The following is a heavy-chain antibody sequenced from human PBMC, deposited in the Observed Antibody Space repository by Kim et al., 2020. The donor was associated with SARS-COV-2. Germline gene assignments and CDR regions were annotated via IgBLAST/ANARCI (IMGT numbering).Heavy chain of an antibody. CDR3: ARLDYYDSSGYYPDY. V-gene: IGHV4-39*01. D-gene: IGHD3-22*01. Sequence: PAPKTRVTISVDTSKNQFSLKLSSVTAADTAVYYCARLDYYDSSGYYPDYWGQGTLVTVSS. J-gene: IGHJ4*02.